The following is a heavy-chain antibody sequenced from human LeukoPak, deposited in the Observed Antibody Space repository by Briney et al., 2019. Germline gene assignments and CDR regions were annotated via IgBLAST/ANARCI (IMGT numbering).Heavy chain of an antibody. CDR1: GFTFSSYA. J-gene: IGHJ6*03. D-gene: IGHD1/OR15-1a*01. Sequence: GGSLRLSCAASGFTFSSYAMSWVRQAPGKGLEWVSAISGSGGSTYYADSVKGRFTISRDNSKNTLYLQMNGLRAEDTAVYYCAKDTLGGKQYYYYMDVWGKGTTVTVSS. V-gene: IGHV3-23*01. CDR2: ISGSGGST. CDR3: AKDTLGGKQYYYYMDV.